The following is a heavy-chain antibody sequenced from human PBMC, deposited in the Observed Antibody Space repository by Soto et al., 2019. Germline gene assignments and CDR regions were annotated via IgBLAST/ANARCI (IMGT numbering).Heavy chain of an antibody. D-gene: IGHD4-17*01. V-gene: IGHV4-30-2*01. CDR2: THPSEKP. CDR1: GVSISSGGYT. J-gene: IGHJ4*02. CDR3: ARETYGDYAGYFAP. Sequence: PSETLSVTVTGAGVSISSGGYTVAWIGEPPGEALEWIGHTHPSEKPYHTPSLKSRVIISVDRSQNQFSLKVRPVTAAATAVYYCARETYGDYAGYFAPWGQGILVTVSS.